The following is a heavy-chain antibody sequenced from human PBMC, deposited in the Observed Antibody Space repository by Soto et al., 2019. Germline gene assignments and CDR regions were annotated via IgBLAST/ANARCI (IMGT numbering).Heavy chain of an antibody. CDR3: ARGPAHGAFDH. V-gene: IGHV3-30*03. J-gene: IGHJ4*02. CDR1: GFTFSISD. CDR2: ISHDERSK. Sequence: QVQLVESGGGVVRPGGSLRLSCAASGFTFSISDMHWVRQAPGKGPEWVAHISHDERSKYYADSVKGRVTLSRDNSKNTLYLQMSGLRVEDTAVYYCARGPAHGAFDHWAQGALVTVSA. D-gene: IGHD3-10*01.